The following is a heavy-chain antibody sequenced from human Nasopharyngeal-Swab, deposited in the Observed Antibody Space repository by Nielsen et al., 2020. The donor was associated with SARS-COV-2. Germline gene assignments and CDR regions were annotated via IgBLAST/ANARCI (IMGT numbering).Heavy chain of an antibody. Sequence: GESLKISCAASGFTFSNYAMSWVRQAPGKGLEWVSLIYGDGTNTYYVDSVEGRFIISRDNSKNTLYLQMDSLRAEDTALYYCAKVFKGSSSLLFDYWGQGTLVTVSS. CDR1: GFTFSNYA. D-gene: IGHD6-6*01. CDR2: IYGDGTNT. CDR3: AKVFKGSSSLLFDY. V-gene: IGHV3-23*03. J-gene: IGHJ4*02.